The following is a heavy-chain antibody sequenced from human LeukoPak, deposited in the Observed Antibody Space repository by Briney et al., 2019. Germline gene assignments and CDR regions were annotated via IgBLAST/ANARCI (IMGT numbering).Heavy chain of an antibody. J-gene: IGHJ6*03. V-gene: IGHV3-7*01. CDR1: GFTFSSNW. Sequence: PGGSLRLSCAASGFTFSSNWMSWVRQAPGRGLEWVANIKQDGSEKYYVDSVKGRFTISRDNAKNSLYLQMNSLRAEATAVYYCARELGRYYMDVWGKGTTVTVSS. CDR3: ARELGRYYMDV. CDR2: IKQDGSEK.